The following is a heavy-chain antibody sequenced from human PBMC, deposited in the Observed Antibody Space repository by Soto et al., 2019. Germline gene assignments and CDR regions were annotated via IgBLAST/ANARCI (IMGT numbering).Heavy chain of an antibody. Sequence: GGSLRLSCAASGFTFSGCAMHWVRQASGKGLEWLGRIRSKPNNYATEYAASVQGRFTISRDDSKNTAYLEMNRLKTEDTAVYYCTRWAYSYGWYFDYWGQGA. D-gene: IGHD6-19*01. CDR1: GFTFSGCA. CDR2: IRSKPNNYAT. CDR3: TRWAYSYGWYFDY. V-gene: IGHV3-73*01. J-gene: IGHJ4*02.